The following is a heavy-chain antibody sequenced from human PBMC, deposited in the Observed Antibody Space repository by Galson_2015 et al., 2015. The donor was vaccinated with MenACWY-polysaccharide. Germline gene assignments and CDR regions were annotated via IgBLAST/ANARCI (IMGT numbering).Heavy chain of an antibody. J-gene: IGHJ6*02. CDR2: IKKDGREK. CDR3: ARGHLGLGV. Sequence: SLRLSCAASGLTFSNWWMTWVRQSPGKGLEWVASIKKDGREKYYVDSVKGRFTISRDNAKDSLYLQMNSLRAEDTAVYFCARGHLGLGVWGQGTTVTVSS. V-gene: IGHV3-7*01. CDR1: GLTFSNWW.